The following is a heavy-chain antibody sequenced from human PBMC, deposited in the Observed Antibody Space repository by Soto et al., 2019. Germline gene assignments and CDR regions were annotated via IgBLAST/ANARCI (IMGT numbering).Heavy chain of an antibody. J-gene: IGHJ3*02. CDR3: AKQYQLLPKRGAFDI. D-gene: IGHD2-2*01. CDR2: ISGSGGST. CDR1: GFTFSSYA. V-gene: IGHV3-23*01. Sequence: EVQLLESGGGLVQPGGSLRLSCAASGFTFSSYAMSWVRQAPGKGLEWISAISGSGGSTYYADSVKGRFTISRDNSKNTMYLQMNSLRAEDTAVYYCAKQYQLLPKRGAFDIWGQGTMVTVSS.